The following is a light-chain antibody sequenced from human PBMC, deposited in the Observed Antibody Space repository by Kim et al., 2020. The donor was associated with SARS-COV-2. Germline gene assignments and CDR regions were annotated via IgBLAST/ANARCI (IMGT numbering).Light chain of an antibody. CDR3: QQSYSTRLT. CDR2: GAS. V-gene: IGKV1-39*01. CDR1: QSITTY. J-gene: IGKJ4*01. Sequence: DIQMTQSPSYLSASVGDRVTIACRTSQSITTYLNWYQQKPGEAPSLLIYGASTLRSGVSSRFSGSGSGTEFTLSISSLQPEDSATYYCQQSYSTRLTFGGGTKVDIK.